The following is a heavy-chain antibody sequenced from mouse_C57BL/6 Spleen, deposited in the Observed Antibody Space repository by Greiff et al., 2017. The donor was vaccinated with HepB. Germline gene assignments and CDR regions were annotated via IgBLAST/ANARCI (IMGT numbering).Heavy chain of an antibody. D-gene: IGHD2-3*01. Sequence: EVKVVESGAELVRPGASVKLSCTASGFNIKDYYMHWVKQRPEQGLEWIGRIDPEDGDTEYAPKFQGKAIMTADTSSNTAYLQLSSLTSEDTAVYYCTPSVYDGYSGAMDYWGQGTSVTVSS. CDR1: GFNIKDYY. V-gene: IGHV14-1*01. CDR3: TPSVYDGYSGAMDY. J-gene: IGHJ4*01. CDR2: IDPEDGDT.